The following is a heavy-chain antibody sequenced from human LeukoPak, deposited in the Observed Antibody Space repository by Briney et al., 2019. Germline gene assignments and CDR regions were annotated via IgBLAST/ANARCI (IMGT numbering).Heavy chain of an antibody. V-gene: IGHV4-30-4*08. J-gene: IGHJ4*02. Sequence: SETLSLTCTVSGGSISSGDYYWSWIRQPPGKGLEWIGYIYYSGSTYYNPSLKSRVTISVDTSKNQFSLKLSSVTAADTAVYYCARVGVFAQQLIDFDYWGQGTLVTVSS. D-gene: IGHD6-13*01. CDR2: IYYSGST. CDR3: ARVGVFAQQLIDFDY. CDR1: GGSISSGDYY.